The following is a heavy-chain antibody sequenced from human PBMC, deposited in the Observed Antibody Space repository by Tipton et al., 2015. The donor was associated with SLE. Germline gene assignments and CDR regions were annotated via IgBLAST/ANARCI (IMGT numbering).Heavy chain of an antibody. Sequence: GSLRLSCAASGFTFGDYGMSWVRQAPGKGLEWVSGINWNGGSTGYADSVKGRFTISRDNAKNSLYLQMNSLRAEDTALYYCARGSGRTYYYYMDVWGKGTTVTVSS. CDR1: GFTFGDYG. CDR2: INWNGGST. CDR3: ARGSGRTYYYYMDV. D-gene: IGHD1-26*01. V-gene: IGHV3-20*04. J-gene: IGHJ6*03.